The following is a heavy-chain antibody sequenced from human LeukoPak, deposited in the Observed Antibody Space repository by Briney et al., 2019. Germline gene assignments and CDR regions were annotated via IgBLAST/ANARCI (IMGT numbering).Heavy chain of an antibody. CDR1: GYTITNNY. CDR2: INPSGTGT. J-gene: IGHJ5*02. Sequence: ASVKVSCKASGYTITNNYMHWVRQAPGQGLEWMGVINPSGTGTSYAQKFQGRITMSRDTSTSTVYMELSSLRSVDTAFYYCATDHSMANTAWWFDPWGQGTLVTVSS. D-gene: IGHD5-24*01. V-gene: IGHV1-46*01. CDR3: ATDHSMANTAWWFDP.